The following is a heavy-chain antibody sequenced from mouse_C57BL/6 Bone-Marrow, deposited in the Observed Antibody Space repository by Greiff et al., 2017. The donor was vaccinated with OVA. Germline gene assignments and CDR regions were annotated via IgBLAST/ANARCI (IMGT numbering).Heavy chain of an antibody. CDR3: ARRGYSNYVGYYAMDY. Sequence: QVQLQQPGAELVMPGASVKLSCKASGYTFTSYWMHWVKQRPGQGLEWIGEIDPSDSYTNYNQKFKGKSTLTVDKYSSTAYMQLSSLTSEDSAVYYCARRGYSNYVGYYAMDYWGQGTSVTVSS. V-gene: IGHV1-69*01. J-gene: IGHJ4*01. CDR1: GYTFTSYW. D-gene: IGHD2-5*01. CDR2: IDPSDSYT.